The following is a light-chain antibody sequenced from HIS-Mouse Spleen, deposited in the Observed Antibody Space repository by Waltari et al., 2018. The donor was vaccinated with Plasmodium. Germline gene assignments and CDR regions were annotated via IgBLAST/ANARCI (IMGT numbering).Light chain of an antibody. J-gene: IGLJ3*02. Sequence: QSALTQPRSVSGSPGQSVTISCTGTSSDVGGYNYVSWYQQHPGKDPKLMIYDVSKRPSGVPDRFYGSKSGNTASLTISGLQAEDEADYYCCSYAGSYTWVCGGGTKLTVL. CDR3: CSYAGSYTWV. CDR2: DVS. V-gene: IGLV2-11*01. CDR1: SSDVGGYNY.